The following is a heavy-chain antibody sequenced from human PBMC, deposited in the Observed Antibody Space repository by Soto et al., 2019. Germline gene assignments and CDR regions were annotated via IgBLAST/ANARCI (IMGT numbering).Heavy chain of an antibody. Sequence: QVQLQESGPGLVKPSETLSLTYTVSGGSVSSGSYYWSWIRQPPGKGLEWIGYIYYSGSTNYTPALKRRVTTSVDTSKTRFSLKLSSVPAADTAVYSCANYTTTVTSDYWGPGTLVTVSS. CDR2: IYYSGST. CDR1: GGSVSSGSYY. CDR3: ANYTTTVTSDY. D-gene: IGHD4-17*01. V-gene: IGHV4-61*03. J-gene: IGHJ4*02.